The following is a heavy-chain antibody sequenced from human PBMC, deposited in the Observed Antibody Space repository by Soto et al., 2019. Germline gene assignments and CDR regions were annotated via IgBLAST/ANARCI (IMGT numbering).Heavy chain of an antibody. Sequence: GGSLRLSCAASGFTFSSYSMNWVRQAPGKGLEWVSYISSSSSTIYYADSVKGRFTISRDNAKNSLYLQMNSLRDEDTAVYYCARAAWSLDYGDYWFDPWGQGTLVTVSS. CDR3: ARAAWSLDYGDYWFDP. CDR1: GFTFSSYS. CDR2: ISSSSSTI. V-gene: IGHV3-48*02. J-gene: IGHJ5*02. D-gene: IGHD4-17*01.